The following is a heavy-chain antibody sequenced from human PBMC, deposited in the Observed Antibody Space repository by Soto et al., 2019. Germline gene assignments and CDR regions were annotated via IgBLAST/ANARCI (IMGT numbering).Heavy chain of an antibody. CDR3: ANQPDTDYYGMDV. Sequence: QVQLVQSGAEVKKPGALVKVSCKASGYTFTSYAMHWVRQAPGQRLEWMGWINAGNGNTKYSQKFQGRVTITRDTSASTAYMQLSSLRSEDTAVYYCANQPDTDYYGMDVWGQGTTVTVSS. J-gene: IGHJ6*02. CDR1: GYTFTSYA. D-gene: IGHD2-2*02. V-gene: IGHV1-3*01. CDR2: INAGNGNT.